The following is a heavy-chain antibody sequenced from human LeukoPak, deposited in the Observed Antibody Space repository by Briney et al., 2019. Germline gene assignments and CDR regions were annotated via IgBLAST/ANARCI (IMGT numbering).Heavy chain of an antibody. CDR3: AINQAGYCGGGSCYRHEFYYMDV. V-gene: IGHV1-69*06. J-gene: IGHJ6*03. Sequence: GASVKVSCKASGGTFSSYAISWVRQAPGQGLEWMGGIIPIFGTANYAGKFQDRVTVTADKSTSTAYMELSSLRSEDTAMYYCAINQAGYCGGGSCYRHEFYYMDVWGKGTSVTVSS. CDR2: IIPIFGTA. CDR1: GGTFSSYA. D-gene: IGHD2-15*01.